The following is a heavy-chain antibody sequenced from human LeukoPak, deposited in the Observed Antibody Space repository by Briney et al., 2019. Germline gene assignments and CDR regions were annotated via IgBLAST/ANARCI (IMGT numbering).Heavy chain of an antibody. J-gene: IGHJ4*02. CDR2: IYYSGRT. D-gene: IGHD6-19*01. Sequence: PSETLSLTCTVSGGSISSSNYYWGWIRQPQGKGLEWIGTIYYSGRTYYNPALESRVTISVDTSKNQFSLKLSSVTAADTAVYYCARDRRVRQWLVPHDYWGQGTLVTVSS. V-gene: IGHV4-39*07. CDR1: GGSISSSNYY. CDR3: ARDRRVRQWLVPHDY.